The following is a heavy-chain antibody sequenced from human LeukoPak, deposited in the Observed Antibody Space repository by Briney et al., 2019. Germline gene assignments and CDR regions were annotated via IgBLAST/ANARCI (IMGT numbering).Heavy chain of an antibody. V-gene: IGHV1-8*01. Sequence: ASVKVSCKASGYTFTSYDINWVRQATGPGLEWMGWMNPNSGNTGYAQKFQGRVPMTRNTSISTAYMELSSLRSEDTAVYYCARGPCISGDCESYYFAYWGQGTLVTVSS. J-gene: IGHJ4*02. CDR2: MNPNSGNT. CDR3: ARGPCISGDCESYYFAY. CDR1: GYTFTSYD. D-gene: IGHD2-21*02.